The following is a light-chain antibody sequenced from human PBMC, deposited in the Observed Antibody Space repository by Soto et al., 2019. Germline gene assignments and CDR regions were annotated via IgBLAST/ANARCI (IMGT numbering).Light chain of an antibody. Sequence: LVMTQTPLSSPVTLGQPASISCRSSHSLVHSDGNTYLSWLQQRPGQPPRLLIYKISRRFSGVPDRFSGSGAGPDFTLKISRVEAEDVGVYFCMQATQPPWTFGQGTKVEIK. CDR1: HSLVHSDGNTY. CDR3: MQATQPPWT. V-gene: IGKV2-24*01. CDR2: KIS. J-gene: IGKJ1*01.